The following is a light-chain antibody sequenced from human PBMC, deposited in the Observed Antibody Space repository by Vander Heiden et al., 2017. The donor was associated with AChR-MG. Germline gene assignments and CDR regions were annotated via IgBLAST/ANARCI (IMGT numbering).Light chain of an antibody. J-gene: IGLJ2*01. CDR1: NIGSKN. Sequence: SYELTQPLSVSVALGQTARITCGGNNIGSKNVHWYQQKPGQASVLVIYRDSNRPSGIPERFSGSNSGNTATLTISRAQAGDEADYYCQVWDSSTVVFGGGTKLT. CDR3: QVWDSSTVV. V-gene: IGLV3-9*01. CDR2: RDS.